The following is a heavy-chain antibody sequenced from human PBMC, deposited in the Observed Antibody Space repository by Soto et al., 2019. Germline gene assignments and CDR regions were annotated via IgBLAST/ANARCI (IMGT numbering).Heavy chain of an antibody. D-gene: IGHD3-10*01. J-gene: IGHJ6*02. V-gene: IGHV1-18*04. CDR3: ARDRGVPDYYYYYGMVV. Sequence: GASVKVSCKASGYTFTSYGISWVRQAPGQGLEWMGWISAYNGNTNYAQKLQGRVTMTTDTSTSTAYMELRSLRSDDTAVYYCARDRGVPDYYYYYGMVVWGQGTTVTVSS. CDR1: GYTFTSYG. CDR2: ISAYNGNT.